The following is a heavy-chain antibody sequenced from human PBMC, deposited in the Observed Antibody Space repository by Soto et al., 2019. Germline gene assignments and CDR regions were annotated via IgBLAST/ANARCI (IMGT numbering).Heavy chain of an antibody. CDR2: VHPNSGGT. D-gene: IGHD4-4*01. J-gene: IGHJ6*02. V-gene: IGHV1-2*02. CDR1: GYTFSVYH. Sequence: QVHLVQSGAEVKQPGASVKVSCKASGYTFSVYHMHWVRQAPGQGLEWMGWVHPNSGGTNYAQSFEGRVTMTRDSSINTAYMALSRLTSDDTAVYYCAKELQRGMDVWGQGTTVTVSS. CDR3: AKELQRGMDV.